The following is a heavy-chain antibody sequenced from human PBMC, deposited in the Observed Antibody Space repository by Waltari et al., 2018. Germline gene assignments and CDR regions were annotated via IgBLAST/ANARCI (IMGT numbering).Heavy chain of an antibody. CDR2: IYYSGST. Sequence: QLQLQESGPGLVKPSETLSLTCTVSGGSISSSSYYWGWIGQPPGTGLEWIGSIYYSGSTYYNPSLKSRVTISVDTSKNQFSLKLSSVTAADTAVYYCATHPRIAAAKKNYYYYMDVWGKGTTVTVSS. J-gene: IGHJ6*03. V-gene: IGHV4-39*01. D-gene: IGHD6-13*01. CDR1: GGSISSSSYY. CDR3: ATHPRIAAAKKNYYYYMDV.